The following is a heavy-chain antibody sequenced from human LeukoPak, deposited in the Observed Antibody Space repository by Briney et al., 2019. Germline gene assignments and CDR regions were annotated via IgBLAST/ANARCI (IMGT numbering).Heavy chain of an antibody. CDR3: ARRLSYFDD. CDR1: GFTFSNYW. V-gene: IGHV3-7*01. Sequence: GGSLRLSCVASGFTFSNYWMSWVRQAPGKGLEWVANINQDGSEKHYVDSAKGRFTISRDNAKNSLYLQMNSLRAEDTAVYYCARRLSYFDDWGQGTLVTVSS. J-gene: IGHJ4*02. CDR2: INQDGSEK.